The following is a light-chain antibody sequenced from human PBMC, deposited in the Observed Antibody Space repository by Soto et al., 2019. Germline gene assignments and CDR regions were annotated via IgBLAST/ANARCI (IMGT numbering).Light chain of an antibody. CDR2: DAS. CDR3: QQSNSYSPRT. Sequence: DIQMTQSPSSLYASVGDRVTITCRASQSISSWLAWYQQKPGKAPKLLIYDASSLESGVPSRFSGSGSGTEFTLTISSLQPDDFATYYCQQSNSYSPRTVGPVTQVEIK. J-gene: IGKJ4*02. V-gene: IGKV1-5*01. CDR1: QSISSW.